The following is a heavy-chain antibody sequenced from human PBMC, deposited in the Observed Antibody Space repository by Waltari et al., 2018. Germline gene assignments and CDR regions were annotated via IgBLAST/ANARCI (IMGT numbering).Heavy chain of an antibody. CDR3: ATPSYYSDY. Sequence: EVKLVESGGGLVHPGGSLRLCCAAAGFTFSSYELNWVRQAPGKGLEWVSYISSSGSTTYYADSVKGRFTISRDNAKNSLYLQMNSLRAEDTAVYYCATPSYYSDYWGQGTLVTVSS. CDR2: ISSSGSTT. CDR1: GFTFSSYE. J-gene: IGHJ4*02. V-gene: IGHV3-48*03. D-gene: IGHD3-10*01.